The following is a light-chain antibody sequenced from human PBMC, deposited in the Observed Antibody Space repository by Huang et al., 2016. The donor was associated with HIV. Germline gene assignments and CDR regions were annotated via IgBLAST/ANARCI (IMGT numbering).Light chain of an antibody. CDR2: GVS. Sequence: VMTQSPVTLSVSPGENATLSCRASQSIGKSLAWFQQRPGQPPSILRYGVSSRATGTPARFNGSVSGTEFSLTITSLQSEDLTVYYCQQYNVWPYTFGQGTTLEIK. CDR3: QQYNVWPYT. J-gene: IGKJ2*01. V-gene: IGKV3-15*01. CDR1: QSIGKS.